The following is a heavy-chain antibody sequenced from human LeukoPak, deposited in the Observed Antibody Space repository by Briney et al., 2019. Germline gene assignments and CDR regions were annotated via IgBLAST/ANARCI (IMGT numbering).Heavy chain of an antibody. V-gene: IGHV1-24*01. D-gene: IGHD1-7*01. J-gene: IGHJ6*02. CDR3: AAPPGITGTYGTDYYGMDV. Sequence: GASVKVSCKVSGYTLTELSMHWVRQAPGKGLEWMGGFDPEDGETIYAQKCQGRVTMTEDTSTDTAYMELSSLRSEDTAVYYCAAPPGITGTYGTDYYGMDVWGQGTTVTVCS. CDR1: GYTLTELS. CDR2: FDPEDGET.